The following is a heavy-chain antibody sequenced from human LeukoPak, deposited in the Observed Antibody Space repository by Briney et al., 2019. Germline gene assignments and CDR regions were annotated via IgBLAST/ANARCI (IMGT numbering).Heavy chain of an antibody. J-gene: IGHJ4*02. CDR2: INPNSGGT. D-gene: IGHD5-12*01. Sequence: ASVKVSCKASGYTFTGYYMHWVRQAPGQGLEWMGWINPNSGGTNYAQKLQGWVTMTKDTSINTAYMELRRLTSDDTAVYFCARVPGGLSYFFDRWGQGTLVTVSS. CDR1: GYTFTGYY. CDR3: ARVPGGLSYFFDR. V-gene: IGHV1-2*04.